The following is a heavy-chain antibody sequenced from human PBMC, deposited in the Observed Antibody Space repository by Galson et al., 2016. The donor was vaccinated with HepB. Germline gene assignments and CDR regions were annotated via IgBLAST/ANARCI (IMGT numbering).Heavy chain of an antibody. CDR2: ISYAGSSK. D-gene: IGHD2-21*02. CDR3: AKGGDCGGDCYLPYYYYGMDV. CDR1: GFTFSTYG. V-gene: IGHV3-30*18. J-gene: IGHJ6*02. Sequence: SLRLSCAASGFTFSTYGMHWVRQAPGKGLEWVAVISYAGSSKYYAGSVKGRFTISRDSSKNTLYLQMNSLRAEDTAVYFCAKGGDCGGDCYLPYYYYGMDVWGQGTTVTVSS.